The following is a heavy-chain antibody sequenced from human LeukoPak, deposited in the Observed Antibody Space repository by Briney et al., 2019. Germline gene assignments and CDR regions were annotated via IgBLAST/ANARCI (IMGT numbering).Heavy chain of an antibody. CDR2: IYYRSQWYN. CDR1: GDSVSSNSVA. V-gene: IGHV6-1*01. J-gene: IGHJ3*02. CDR3: ARDTVTTEGFDI. Sequence: SQTLSLTCVIFGDSVSSNSVAWNWIRQSPSRGLEWLGRIYYRSQWYNDYAGSVRSRITINPDISKNQISLQLNTVTPEDTAVYYCARDTVTTEGFDIWGRGTLVTVSS. D-gene: IGHD4-17*01.